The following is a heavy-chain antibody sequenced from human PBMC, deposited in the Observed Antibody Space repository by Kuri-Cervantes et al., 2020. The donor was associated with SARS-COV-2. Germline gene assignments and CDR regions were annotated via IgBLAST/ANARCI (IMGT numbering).Heavy chain of an antibody. J-gene: IGHJ6*02. CDR3: ARAYGNMTTVTGSGYYGMDV. CDR1: GFTFDDYA. CDR2: INHSGST. V-gene: IGHV4-34*01. D-gene: IGHD4-17*01. Sequence: GSLRLSCSASGFTFDDYAMHWVRQAPGKGLEWVGEINHSGSTNYNPSLKSRVTISVDTSKNQFSLKLSSVTAADTAVYYCARAYGNMTTVTGSGYYGMDVWGQGTTVTVSS.